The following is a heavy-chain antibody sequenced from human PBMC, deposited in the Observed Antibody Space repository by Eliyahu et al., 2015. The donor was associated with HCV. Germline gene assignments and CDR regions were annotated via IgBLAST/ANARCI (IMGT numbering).Heavy chain of an antibody. J-gene: IGHJ4*02. CDR1: GXTFDDYA. V-gene: IGHV3-9*01. D-gene: IGHD1-26*01. Sequence: EVQLVESGGGLVQPGRSLRLSCAASGXTFDDYAMHWVRQAPGKGLEWVSGISWNSGSIGYADSVKGRFTISRDNAKNSLYLQMNSLRAEDTALYYCAKALVGACLDYWGQGTLVTVS. CDR3: AKALVGACLDY. CDR2: ISWNSGSI.